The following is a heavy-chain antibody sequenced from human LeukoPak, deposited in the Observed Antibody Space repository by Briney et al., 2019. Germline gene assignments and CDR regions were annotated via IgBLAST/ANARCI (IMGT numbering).Heavy chain of an antibody. CDR2: IYNSGTT. J-gene: IGHJ3*02. V-gene: IGHV4-31*03. Sequence: SETLSLTCTVSGDSVTSGGYLWTWIRQHPGKGLEWIGYIYNSGTTSYNPSLKSRVSISVDTSNNQFSLRLSSVTAADTAVYYCARDVVVTSSPDAFDIWGQGTMVTVSS. D-gene: IGHD2-21*02. CDR3: ARDVVVTSSPDAFDI. CDR1: GDSVTSGGYL.